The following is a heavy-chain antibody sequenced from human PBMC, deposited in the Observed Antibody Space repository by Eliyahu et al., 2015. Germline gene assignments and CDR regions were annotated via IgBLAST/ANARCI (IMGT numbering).Heavy chain of an antibody. CDR1: GYSFTSYW. Sequence: EVQLVQSGAEVKKPGESXKISCXGSGYSFTSYWXXWVRQMPGKGLEWMGXIYPGDSDTRYSPSFQGXVTISADKSXSTAYLQWSSLKASDTAMYYCARRGNWNEEGFDYWGQGTLVTVSS. CDR2: IYPGDSDT. J-gene: IGHJ4*02. V-gene: IGHV5-51*01. CDR3: ARRGNWNEEGFDY. D-gene: IGHD1-20*01.